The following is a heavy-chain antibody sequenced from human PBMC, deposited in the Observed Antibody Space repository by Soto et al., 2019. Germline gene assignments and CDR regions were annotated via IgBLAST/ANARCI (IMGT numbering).Heavy chain of an antibody. CDR3: AKDGVPAASKYNWFDP. Sequence: GGSLRLSCAASGFTFSSYAMSWVRQAPGKGLEWVSAISGSGGSTYYADSVKGRFTISRDNSKNTLYLQMNSLRAEDTAVFYCAKDGVPAASKYNWFDPWGQGTLVTVSS. CDR2: ISGSGGST. V-gene: IGHV3-23*01. CDR1: GFTFSSYA. J-gene: IGHJ5*02. D-gene: IGHD2-2*01.